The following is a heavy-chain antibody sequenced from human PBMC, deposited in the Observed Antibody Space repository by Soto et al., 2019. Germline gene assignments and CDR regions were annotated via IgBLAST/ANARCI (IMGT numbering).Heavy chain of an antibody. J-gene: IGHJ5*02. CDR2: INHSGST. CDR1: GGSFSGYY. V-gene: IGHV4-34*01. D-gene: IGHD6-6*01. Sequence: SETLSLTCAVYGGSFSGYYWSWIRQPPGKGLEWIGEINHSGSTNYNPSLKSRVTISVDTSKNQFSLKLSSVTAADTAVYYCARVLDRHKSRTSSSPNWFDPWGQGTLATVSS. CDR3: ARVLDRHKSRTSSSPNWFDP.